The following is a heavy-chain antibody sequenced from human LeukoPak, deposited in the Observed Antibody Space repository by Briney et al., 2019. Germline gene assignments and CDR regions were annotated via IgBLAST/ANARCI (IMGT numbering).Heavy chain of an antibody. CDR2: MNPNSGNT. Sequence: GASVKVSCKASGGTFSSYAISWVRQATGQGLEWMGWMNPNSGNTGYAQKFQGRVTITRNTSISTAYMELSSLRSEDTAVYYCARVYSGSYSDDAFDIWGQGTMVTVSS. V-gene: IGHV1-8*03. D-gene: IGHD1-26*01. CDR1: GGTFSSYA. J-gene: IGHJ3*02. CDR3: ARVYSGSYSDDAFDI.